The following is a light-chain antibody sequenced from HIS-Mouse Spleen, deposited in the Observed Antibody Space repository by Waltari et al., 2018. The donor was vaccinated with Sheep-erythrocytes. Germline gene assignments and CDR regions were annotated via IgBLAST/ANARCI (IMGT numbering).Light chain of an antibody. CDR1: SSDVGGYNY. J-gene: IGLJ3*02. V-gene: IGLV2-8*01. CDR2: EVS. Sequence: QSALTQPPSASGSPGQSVTISCTGTSSDVGGYNYVSWYQQHPGKAPKLMIYEVSKRRSGVPARFSGSKCGNTASLTVSGLQAEDEAGYYCSSYAGSNNWVFGGGTKLTVL. CDR3: SSYAGSNNWV.